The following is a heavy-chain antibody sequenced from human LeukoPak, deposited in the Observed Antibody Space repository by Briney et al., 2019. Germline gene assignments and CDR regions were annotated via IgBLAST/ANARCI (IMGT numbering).Heavy chain of an antibody. V-gene: IGHV4-59*01. CDR1: GGSISSSP. CDR3: ARGGYIYGY. CDR2: IYYSGGT. D-gene: IGHD5-18*01. J-gene: IGHJ4*02. Sequence: SETLSLTCTVSGGSISSSPWSWLRQPPGKGLEWIGYIYYSGGTNYNPSLKSRVTISLDTSRNLFSLKLISVTAADTAIYYCARGGYIYGYWGQGTLVTVSS.